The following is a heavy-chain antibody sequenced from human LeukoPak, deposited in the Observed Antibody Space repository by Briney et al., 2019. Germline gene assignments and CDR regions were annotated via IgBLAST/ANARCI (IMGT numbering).Heavy chain of an antibody. CDR1: GGSIRSDY. CDR3: ARRIYGDPSYYFDY. Sequence: SETLSLTCSVSGGSIRSDYWSWIRQPPGKGLEWIGYVHHSGTTNYNPSLKSRVTISVDTSKNQFPLKLSSVTAADTAVYYCARRIYGDPSYYFDYWGQGTLVTVSS. D-gene: IGHD4-17*01. V-gene: IGHV4-59*08. CDR2: VHHSGTT. J-gene: IGHJ4*02.